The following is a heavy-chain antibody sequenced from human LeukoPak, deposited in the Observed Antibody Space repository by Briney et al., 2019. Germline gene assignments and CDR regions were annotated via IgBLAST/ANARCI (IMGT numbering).Heavy chain of an antibody. J-gene: IGHJ2*01. V-gene: IGHV3-30*03. CDR2: ISYDGSNK. CDR3: ARVSPSSGYSDYWYFDL. Sequence: GGSLRLSCAASGFTFSSYGMHWVRQAPGKGLEWAAVISYDGSNKYYADSVKGRFTISRDNSKNTLYLQMNSLRAEDTALYHCARVSPSSGYSDYWYFDLWGRGTLVTVSS. D-gene: IGHD3-22*01. CDR1: GFTFSSYG.